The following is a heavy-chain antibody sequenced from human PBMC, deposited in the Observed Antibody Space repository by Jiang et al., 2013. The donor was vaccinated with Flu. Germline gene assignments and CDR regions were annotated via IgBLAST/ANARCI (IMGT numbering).Heavy chain of an antibody. J-gene: IGHJ4*02. CDR2: INAGNGNT. CDR3: ARDRYGVGVDY. CDR1: YTFTSYA. Sequence: YTFTSYAMHWVRQAPGQRLEWMGWINAGNGNTKYSQKFQGRVTITRDTSASTAYMELSSLRSEDTAVYYCARDRYGVGVDYWGQGTLVTVSS. D-gene: IGHD4-17*01. V-gene: IGHV1-3*01.